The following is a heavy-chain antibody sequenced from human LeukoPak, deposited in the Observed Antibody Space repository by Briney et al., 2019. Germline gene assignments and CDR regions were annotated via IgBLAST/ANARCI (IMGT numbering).Heavy chain of an antibody. J-gene: IGHJ3*02. Sequence: GASVKVSCKASGYTFTGYYMHWVRQAPGQGLEWMGWINPNSGGTNYAQKFQGRVTMTRDTSISTAYMELSRLRSDDTAVYYCAREEIGGTRLQTDAFDIWGQGTMVTVSS. V-gene: IGHV1-2*02. CDR3: AREEIGGTRLQTDAFDI. D-gene: IGHD4-11*01. CDR1: GYTFTGYY. CDR2: INPNSGGT.